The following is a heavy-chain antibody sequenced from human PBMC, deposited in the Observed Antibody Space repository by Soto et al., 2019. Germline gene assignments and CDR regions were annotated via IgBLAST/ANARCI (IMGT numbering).Heavy chain of an antibody. CDR2: ISAYNGNT. Sequence: GSSVKVACKASGYTFTSYGISWVRQAPGQGLEWMGWISAYNGNTNYAQKLQGRVTMTTDTSTSTAYMELRSLRSDDTAVYYCAMANKYYYDSSGIDAFDIWGQGTMVTVSS. CDR1: GYTFTSYG. V-gene: IGHV1-18*04. J-gene: IGHJ3*02. D-gene: IGHD3-22*01. CDR3: AMANKYYYDSSGIDAFDI.